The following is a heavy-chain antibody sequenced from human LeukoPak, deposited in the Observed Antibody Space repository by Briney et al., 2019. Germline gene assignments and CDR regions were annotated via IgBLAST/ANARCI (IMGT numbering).Heavy chain of an antibody. V-gene: IGHV1-2*06. CDR2: INPNSGGT. Sequence: ASVTVSCTASGYTFTVYYMHWVRQAPGQGLEWMGRINPNSGGTNYAQKFQGRVTMTRDTSISTAYMELSRLRSDDTAVYYCASSKINYYDSSGYPNWFDPWGQGTLVTVSS. J-gene: IGHJ5*02. D-gene: IGHD3-22*01. CDR1: GYTFTVYY. CDR3: ASSKINYYDSSGYPNWFDP.